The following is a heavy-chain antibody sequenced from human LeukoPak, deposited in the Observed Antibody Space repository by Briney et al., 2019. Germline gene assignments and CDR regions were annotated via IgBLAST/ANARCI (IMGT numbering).Heavy chain of an antibody. CDR2: ISSSSSYI. CDR1: GFTFTTYT. V-gene: IGHV3-21*01. D-gene: IGHD3-22*01. Sequence: PGGSLRLSCAASGFTFTTYTMTWVRQAPGKGLEGVSSISSSSSYIYYADSVKGRFTISRDNAKNSLYLQMNSLRAEDTAVYYCVRDIDGYYYGTIGSYLWFDYWGQGAQVTVSS. J-gene: IGHJ4*02. CDR3: VRDIDGYYYGTIGSYLWFDY.